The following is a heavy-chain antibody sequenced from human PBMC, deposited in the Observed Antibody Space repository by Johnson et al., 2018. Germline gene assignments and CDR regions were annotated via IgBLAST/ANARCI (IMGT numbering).Heavy chain of an antibody. CDR2: ISPAGSSL. J-gene: IGHJ6*02. Sequence: QVQLVQSGGGLVKPGGSLRLSCVASGFSFSDRYMSWIREAPGKGLEWTSYISPAGSSLYYADSVKGRFTISRDDAKNTVFLQMDSLRVEDTGVYYCARGHYGMDVWGQGATVTVSS. V-gene: IGHV3-11*01. CDR3: ARGHYGMDV. CDR1: GFSFSDRY.